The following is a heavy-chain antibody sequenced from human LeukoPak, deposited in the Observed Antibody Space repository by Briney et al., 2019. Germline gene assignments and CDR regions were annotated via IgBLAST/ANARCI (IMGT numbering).Heavy chain of an antibody. Sequence: GSSVMVSCKASGGTFSSYAISWVRQAPGQGLEWMGGIIPIFGTANYAQKFQGRVTITTDESTSTAYMVLSSLRSEDTAVYYCARVKLYYGSGSYSFDYWGQGTLVTVSS. J-gene: IGHJ4*02. V-gene: IGHV1-69*05. CDR2: IIPIFGTA. D-gene: IGHD3-10*01. CDR3: ARVKLYYGSGSYSFDY. CDR1: GGTFSSYA.